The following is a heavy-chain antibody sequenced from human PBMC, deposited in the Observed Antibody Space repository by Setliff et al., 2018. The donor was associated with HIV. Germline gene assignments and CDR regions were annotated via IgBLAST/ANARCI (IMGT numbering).Heavy chain of an antibody. CDR3: ARHAAGPDGPFDY. V-gene: IGHV4-38-2*01. J-gene: IGHJ4*02. CDR1: GYSMSSGYY. CDR2: VYHTGST. D-gene: IGHD2-2*01. Sequence: SETLSLTCGVSGYSMSSGYYWGWIRQPPGKGLEWIGNVYHTGSTYYNPSLKSRVTISVDTSKNQFSLKLSSVIAADTAVYYCARHAAGPDGPFDYWGQGMLVTVSS.